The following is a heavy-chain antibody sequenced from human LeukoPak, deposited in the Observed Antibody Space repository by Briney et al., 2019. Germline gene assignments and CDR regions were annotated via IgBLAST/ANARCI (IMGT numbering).Heavy chain of an antibody. CDR3: ARGGFTGTSCPYFDY. D-gene: IGHD2-2*01. Sequence: AGGSLRLSCAASGFTFSNYWMHWVRQAPGKGLVGVSRISSDESSTTYADSVKGRFTISRDNAKNTLYLKMNTLRAEDTAIYFCARGGFTGTSCPYFDYWGQGTLVTVSS. CDR1: GFTFSNYW. V-gene: IGHV3-74*01. J-gene: IGHJ4*02. CDR2: ISSDESST.